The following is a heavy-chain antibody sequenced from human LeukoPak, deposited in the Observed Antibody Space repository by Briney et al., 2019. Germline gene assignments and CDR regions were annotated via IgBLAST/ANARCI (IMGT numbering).Heavy chain of an antibody. CDR1: GFTFSSYG. CDR2: IWYDGSNK. V-gene: IGHV3-33*01. D-gene: IGHD3-22*01. CDR3: ARGGLTYYYDSSAHYYFDY. Sequence: PGRSLRLSCAASGFTFSSYGMHWVRQAPGKGLEWVAVIWYDGSNKYYADSVKGRFTISRDNSKNTLYLQMNSLRAEDTAVYYCARGGLTYYYDSSAHYYFDYWGQGTLVTVSS. J-gene: IGHJ4*02.